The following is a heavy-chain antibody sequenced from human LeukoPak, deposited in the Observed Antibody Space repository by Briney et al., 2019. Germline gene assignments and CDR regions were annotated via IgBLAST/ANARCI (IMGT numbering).Heavy chain of an antibody. Sequence: PSETLSLTCTVSGGSIGSGGYYWSWIRQHPGKGLEWIGYIYYSGSTYYNPSLKSRVTISVDTSKNQFSLKLSSVTAADTAVYYCAGHDCSGGSCYFDYWGQGTLVTVSS. J-gene: IGHJ4*02. D-gene: IGHD2-15*01. CDR1: GGSIGSGGYY. V-gene: IGHV4-31*03. CDR3: AGHDCSGGSCYFDY. CDR2: IYYSGST.